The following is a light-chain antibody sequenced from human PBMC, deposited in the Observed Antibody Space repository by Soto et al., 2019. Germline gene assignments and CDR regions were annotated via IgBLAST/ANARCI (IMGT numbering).Light chain of an antibody. CDR2: GAS. Sequence: EIVMTQSPGTLSLSPGERATLSCRASQSISSSYLAWYQQKPGQAPRLLIYGASTRATGIPDRFSGSGSGTDFTLTISRLEPEDFAVYYCQQYDNSPQVTFGQGTRLEIK. V-gene: IGKV3-20*01. CDR1: QSISSSY. J-gene: IGKJ5*01. CDR3: QQYDNSPQVT.